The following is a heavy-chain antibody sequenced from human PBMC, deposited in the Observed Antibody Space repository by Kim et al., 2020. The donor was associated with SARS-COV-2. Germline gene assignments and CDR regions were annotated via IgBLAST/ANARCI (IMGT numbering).Heavy chain of an antibody. V-gene: IGHV3-74*01. CDR1: GITSSSYW. J-gene: IGHJ6*01. CDR2: INRDGSST. Sequence: GGSLRLSCVDSGITSSSYWLTWVRQAPGKGLVWVSRINRDGSSTSYADSVKGRFTISRDNAKNTVYLQMNSLRAEDTAVYYCGRAGILGSSRRIYY. D-gene: IGHD6-13*01. CDR3: GRAGILGSSRRIYY.